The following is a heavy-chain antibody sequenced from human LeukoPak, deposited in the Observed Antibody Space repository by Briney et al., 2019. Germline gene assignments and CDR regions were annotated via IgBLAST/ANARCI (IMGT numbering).Heavy chain of an antibody. J-gene: IGHJ3*02. V-gene: IGHV3-30*02. CDR3: AKLWGPGAGVHRDNAFDI. CDR2: IRYDGSNK. D-gene: IGHD3-10*01. CDR1: GFTFSSYG. Sequence: GGSLRLSCAASGFTFSSYGMHWVRQAPGKGLEWVTFIRYDGSNKYYTDSVKGRFTISRDNAKDSLYLQMNSLRTEDMALYYCAKLWGPGAGVHRDNAFDIWGQGTMATVSS.